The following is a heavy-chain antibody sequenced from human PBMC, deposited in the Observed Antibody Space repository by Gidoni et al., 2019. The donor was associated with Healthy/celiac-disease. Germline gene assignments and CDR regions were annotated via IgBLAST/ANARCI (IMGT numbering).Heavy chain of an antibody. CDR3: AKGYYYDSSGPVDAFDI. Sequence: QVQLVESGGGVVQPGRSLRVSCAASGFTFSSYGMHWIRQAPCKGLGWVAVISYDVSNKYYADSVKGRFTISRDNSKNTLYLQMNSLRAEDTAVYYCAKGYYYDSSGPVDAFDIWGQGTMVTVSS. V-gene: IGHV3-30*18. D-gene: IGHD3-22*01. CDR1: GFTFSSYG. J-gene: IGHJ3*02. CDR2: ISYDVSNK.